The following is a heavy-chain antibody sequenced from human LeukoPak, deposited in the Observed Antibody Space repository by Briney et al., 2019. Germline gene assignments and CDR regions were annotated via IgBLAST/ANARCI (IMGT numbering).Heavy chain of an antibody. CDR2: INTDGSST. D-gene: IGHD1-26*01. CDR3: ASLAGANEFDS. CDR1: GFTFSSYW. J-gene: IGHJ4*02. V-gene: IGHV3-74*01. Sequence: GGSLRLSCAASGFTFSSYWMHWVRQAPGKGLVWVSRINTDGSSTSYADSVKGRFTISRDNAKNTLYVQMNSLRAEDTAVYYCASLAGANEFDSWGQGTLVTISS.